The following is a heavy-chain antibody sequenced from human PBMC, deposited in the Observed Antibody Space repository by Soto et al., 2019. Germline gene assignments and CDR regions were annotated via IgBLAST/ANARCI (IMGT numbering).Heavy chain of an antibody. V-gene: IGHV1-18*01. Sequence: QVQLVQSGAEVKKPGASVKVSCKTSGYTFTTYGVSWVRQAPGLGLEWMGWISGYNGNTNSAPKFQGRVSMTTDTSTSTAYMELRSLRSDDTAFYYCASDERAYCSGDTCEHYFDYWGQGTLVTVSS. J-gene: IGHJ4*02. CDR2: ISGYNGNT. D-gene: IGHD2-15*01. CDR1: GYTFTTYG. CDR3: ASDERAYCSGDTCEHYFDY.